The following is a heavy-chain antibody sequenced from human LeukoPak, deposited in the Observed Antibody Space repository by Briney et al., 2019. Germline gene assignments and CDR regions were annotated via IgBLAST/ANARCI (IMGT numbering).Heavy chain of an antibody. Sequence: GGSLRLSCAASGFSFSGSWMHWVRQAPGKGLVWVSRIKSDGSAIYADSVRGRFTISRDNAKNTLYLQMNSLRAEDTAVYYCARDNYYTMDVWGQGTTVTVSS. CDR1: GFSFSGSW. V-gene: IGHV3-74*01. J-gene: IGHJ6*02. CDR2: IKSDGSA. CDR3: ARDNYYTMDV.